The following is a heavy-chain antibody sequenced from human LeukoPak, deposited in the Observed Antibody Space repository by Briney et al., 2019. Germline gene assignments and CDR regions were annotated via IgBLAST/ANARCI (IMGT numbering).Heavy chain of an antibody. CDR1: GFTFSSYW. CDR2: IKQDGSEK. V-gene: IGHV3-7*03. J-gene: IGHJ4*02. D-gene: IGHD3-16*01. CDR3: ANWGLAGNPIDY. Sequence: GGSLRLSCAASGFTFSSYWMSWVRQAPGKGLEWVANIKQDGSEKYYVDSVKGRFTISRDNSKNTLYLQMNSLRAEDTAVYYCANWGLAGNPIDYWGQGTLVTVSS.